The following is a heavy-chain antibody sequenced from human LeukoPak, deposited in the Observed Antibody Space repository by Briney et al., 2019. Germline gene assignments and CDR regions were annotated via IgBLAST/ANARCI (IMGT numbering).Heavy chain of an antibody. CDR2: ISSSSSYI. V-gene: IGHV3-21*01. CDR3: ARGQGFYFDY. Sequence: GGSLRLSCAASGFTVSSNYISWVRQAPGKGLEWVSSISSSSSYIQYADSVKGRFTISRDNAKNSLYLQMNSLRAEDTAVYYCARGQGFYFDYWGQGTLVTVSS. CDR1: GFTVSSNY. J-gene: IGHJ4*02.